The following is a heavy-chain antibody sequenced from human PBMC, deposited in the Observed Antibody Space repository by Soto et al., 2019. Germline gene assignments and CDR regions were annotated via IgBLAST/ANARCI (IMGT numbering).Heavy chain of an antibody. J-gene: IGHJ5*02. CDR1: GGSISSSNW. Sequence: QVQLQESGPGLVKPSGTLSLTCAVSGGSISSSNWWSWVRQPPGKGLEWIGEIYHSGSTNYNPSLKSRVTISVDKSKNQFSLKLSSVTAADTAVYYCAPRSIAAAGGRPNWFDPWGQGTLVTVSS. CDR2: IYHSGST. CDR3: APRSIAAAGGRPNWFDP. V-gene: IGHV4-4*02. D-gene: IGHD6-13*01.